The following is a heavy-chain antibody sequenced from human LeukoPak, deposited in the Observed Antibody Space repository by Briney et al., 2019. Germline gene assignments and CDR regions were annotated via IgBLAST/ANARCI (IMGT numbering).Heavy chain of an antibody. CDR3: ARFSGSYEYYYYGMDV. Sequence: GASVKVSCKASGYTFTGYYMHWVRQAPGQGLEWMGWINPNSGGTNYAQKLQGRFTMTTDTSTSTAYMELRSLRSDDTAVYYCARFSGSYEYYYYGMDVWGQGTTVTVSS. V-gene: IGHV1-2*02. J-gene: IGHJ6*02. D-gene: IGHD1-26*01. CDR1: GYTFTGYY. CDR2: INPNSGGT.